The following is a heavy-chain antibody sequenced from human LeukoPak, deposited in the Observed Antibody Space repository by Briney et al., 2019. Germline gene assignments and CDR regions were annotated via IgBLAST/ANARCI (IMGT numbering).Heavy chain of an antibody. D-gene: IGHD5/OR15-5a*01. CDR1: GGSISSYY. Sequence: KPSETLSLTCSVSGGSISSYYWSWIRQPPGKGLEWIGYIYYSGSTNYNPSLKSRVTISVDTSKKQFSLKLSSVTAADTAVYYCASLYADRDAFDVWGQGTMVTVSS. V-gene: IGHV4-59*08. CDR2: IYYSGST. CDR3: ASLYADRDAFDV. J-gene: IGHJ3*01.